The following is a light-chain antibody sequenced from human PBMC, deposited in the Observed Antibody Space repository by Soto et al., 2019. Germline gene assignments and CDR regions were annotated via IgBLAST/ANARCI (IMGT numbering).Light chain of an antibody. CDR3: ATWDDSLNVV. Sequence: QLVLTQSPSASGTPGQRVSISCSGSTSNIGTNTVSWYQHVPGTAPKLLIYSNDQRPSAVPGRFSGSKSGTSASLAISGLLSEDEADDYCATWDDSLNVVFGGGTQLTVL. CDR2: SND. V-gene: IGLV1-44*01. CDR1: TSNIGTNT. J-gene: IGLJ2*01.